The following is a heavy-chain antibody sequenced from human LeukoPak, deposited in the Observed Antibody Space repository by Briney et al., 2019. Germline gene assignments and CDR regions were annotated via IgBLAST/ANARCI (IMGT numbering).Heavy chain of an antibody. J-gene: IGHJ5*02. CDR1: GFIFSNYG. V-gene: IGHV3-30*03. CDR3: AREGLGPTFSAWFDP. CDR2: VSNNGRTT. D-gene: IGHD1-1*01. Sequence: GGSLRLSCAGSGFIFSNYGIHWVRQAPGKGLEWVAVVSNNGRTTYYADSVKGRFTISRDNSKNTLYLQMNSLRSEDTAIYYCAREGLGPTFSAWFDPWGQGTLVTVSS.